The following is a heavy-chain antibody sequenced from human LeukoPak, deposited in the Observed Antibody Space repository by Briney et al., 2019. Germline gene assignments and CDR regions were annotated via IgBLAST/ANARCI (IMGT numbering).Heavy chain of an antibody. CDR1: GFTFSSYA. Sequence: GGSLRLSCAASGFTFSSYAMSWVRQAPGKGLEWVSGISGSGGSTYYADSVKGRFPISRDNSKNTLYLQMDSLRAEDTAVYYCARTGETMVRGVIIGFPIDYWGQGTLVTVSS. CDR3: ARTGETMVRGVIIGFPIDY. CDR2: ISGSGGST. J-gene: IGHJ4*02. V-gene: IGHV3-23*01. D-gene: IGHD3-10*01.